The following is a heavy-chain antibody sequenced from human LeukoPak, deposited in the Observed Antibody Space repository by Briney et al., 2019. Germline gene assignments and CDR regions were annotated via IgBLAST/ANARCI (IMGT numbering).Heavy chain of an antibody. J-gene: IGHJ4*02. CDR3: ATLTTVVTAYYFDH. CDR1: GGSISSYY. V-gene: IGHV4-59*08. Sequence: SETPSLTCTVSGGSISSYYWSWIRQPPGKGLEWIGYIDYSGSTNYNPSLKSRLTISIDTSKSQFSLKLTSVTAADTAVYYCATLTTVVTAYYFDHWGQGTLVTVSS. D-gene: IGHD4-23*01. CDR2: IDYSGST.